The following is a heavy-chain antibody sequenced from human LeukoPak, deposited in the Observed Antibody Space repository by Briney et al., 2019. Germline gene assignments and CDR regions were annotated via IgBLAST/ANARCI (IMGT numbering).Heavy chain of an antibody. CDR2: INHSGST. D-gene: IGHD5-18*01. CDR1: GGSFSGYY. J-gene: IGHJ4*02. CDR3: ARAVDTALILRYYFDY. Sequence: SETLSLTCAVYGGSFSGYYWSWLRQPPGKGLEWIGEINHSGSTNYNPSLKSRVTISVDTSKNQFSLKLSSVTAADTAVYYCARAVDTALILRYYFDYWGQGTLVTVSS. V-gene: IGHV4-34*01.